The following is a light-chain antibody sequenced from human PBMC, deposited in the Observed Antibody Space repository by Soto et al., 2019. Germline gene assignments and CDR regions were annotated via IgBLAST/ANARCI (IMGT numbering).Light chain of an antibody. CDR1: QSISGS. CDR3: QQYNGYWT. Sequence: DIQMTQPPSTLSASVGDRVTITCRASQSISGSLAWYQKKPGKAPKLLIYEASNLKSGVPSRFSGSGSGTEYTLTISSLQPDDSASYYCQQYNGYWTFGQGTRVEIK. V-gene: IGKV1-5*03. CDR2: EAS. J-gene: IGKJ1*01.